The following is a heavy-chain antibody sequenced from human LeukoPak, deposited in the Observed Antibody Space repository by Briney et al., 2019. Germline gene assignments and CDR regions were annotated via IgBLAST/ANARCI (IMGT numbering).Heavy chain of an antibody. V-gene: IGHV1-18*01. CDR2: ISAYNGNT. CDR1: GYTFTSYG. CDR3: ARDPDYYDSSGYYYGGSDY. D-gene: IGHD3-22*01. Sequence: ASVKVSCKASGYTFTSYGISWVRQAPGQGLEWMGWISAYNGNTNYAQKFQGRVTITADKSTSTAYMELSSLRSEDTAVYYCARDPDYYDSSGYYYGGSDYWGQGTLVTVSS. J-gene: IGHJ4*02.